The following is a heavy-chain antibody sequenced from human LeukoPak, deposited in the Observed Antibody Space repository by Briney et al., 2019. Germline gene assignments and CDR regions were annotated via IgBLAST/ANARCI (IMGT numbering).Heavy chain of an antibody. CDR1: GGSIRSYY. CDR2: IYYSGST. D-gene: IGHD6-13*01. CDR3: ARVYYSSSYDYWYFDL. V-gene: IGHV4-59*01. Sequence: SETLSLTCTVSGGSIRSYYWSWVRPPPGKGLEWDGYIYYSGSTNYNPSLKSRVTISVDTSKNQFSLKLSSVTAADTAVYYCARVYYSSSYDYWYFDLWGRGTLVTVSS. J-gene: IGHJ2*01.